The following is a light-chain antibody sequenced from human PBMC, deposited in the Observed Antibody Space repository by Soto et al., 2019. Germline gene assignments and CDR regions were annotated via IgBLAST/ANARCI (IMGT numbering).Light chain of an antibody. CDR1: QSVSSNF. CDR3: QHYGGSLWT. J-gene: IGKJ1*01. CDR2: GAS. Sequence: EIVLTQSPGTLSLSPGGRATLSCRASQSVSSNFLAWYQQKPGQAPRLLIYGASNRATGIPDRFSGSGSGTDFTLTISRLEPEDFALFFCQHYGGSLWTFGQGTKVDIK. V-gene: IGKV3-20*01.